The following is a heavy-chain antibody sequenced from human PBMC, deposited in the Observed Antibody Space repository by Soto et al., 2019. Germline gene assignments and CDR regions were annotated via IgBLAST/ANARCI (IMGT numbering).Heavy chain of an antibody. D-gene: IGHD3-16*01. V-gene: IGHV1-2*02. CDR3: ARRLGGGGDYFYGMDV. CDR2: INARNDGT. Sequence: QVQLVQSGPEMKKPGASVKVSCKTSGYTFTEFYIHWMRQVPGRGLEWMGWINARNDGTKFAEKFKAALPRTPDPSISTSYMKLGRLTFDDTAVFYWARRLGGGGDYFYGMDVWGQGTAVTVSS. J-gene: IGHJ6*02. CDR1: GYTFTEFY.